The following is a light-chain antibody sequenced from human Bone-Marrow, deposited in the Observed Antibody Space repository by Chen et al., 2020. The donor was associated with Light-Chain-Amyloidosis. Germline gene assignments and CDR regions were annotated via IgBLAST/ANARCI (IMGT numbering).Light chain of an antibody. V-gene: IGLV6-57*01. CDR2: EDD. J-gene: IGLJ3*02. CDR1: SGSIATNY. Sequence: NFMLTQPHSVSESPGKTVIISCTRSSGSIATNYVQWYQQRPGSSPTTVIYEDDQRPSGVPDRFSGSIDRSPNSASLTISELKTEDEADYYCQSYQGSSQGVFGGGTKLTVL. CDR3: QSYQGSSQGV.